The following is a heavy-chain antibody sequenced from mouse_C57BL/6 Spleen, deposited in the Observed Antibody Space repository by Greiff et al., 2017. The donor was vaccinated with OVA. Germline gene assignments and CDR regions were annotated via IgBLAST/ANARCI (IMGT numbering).Heavy chain of an antibody. D-gene: IGHD2-4*01. CDR3: ERGGYDYDGRFAY. J-gene: IGHJ3*01. V-gene: IGHV1-55*01. CDR2: IYPGSGST. CDR1: GYTFTSYW. Sequence: QVQLKQPGAELVKPGASVKMSCKASGYTFTSYWITWVKQRPGQGLEWIGDIYPGSGSTNYNEKFKSKATLTVDTSSSTAYMQLSILTSEDSAVYYCERGGYDYDGRFAYWGQGTLVTVAA.